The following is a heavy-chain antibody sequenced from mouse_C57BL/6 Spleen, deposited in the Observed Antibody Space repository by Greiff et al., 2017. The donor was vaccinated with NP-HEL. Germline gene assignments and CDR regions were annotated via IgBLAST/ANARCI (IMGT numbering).Heavy chain of an antibody. J-gene: IGHJ2*01. CDR1: GYTFTSYW. Sequence: QVQLQQSGAELVMPGASVKLSCKASGYTFTSYWMHWVKQRPGQGLEWIGEIDPSDSYTTYNQKFKGKSTLTVDKSSSTAYMQLSSLTSEDSAVYDCARSTVVATDYWGKGTTLTVAS. CDR2: IDPSDSYT. D-gene: IGHD1-1*01. V-gene: IGHV1-69*01. CDR3: ARSTVVATDY.